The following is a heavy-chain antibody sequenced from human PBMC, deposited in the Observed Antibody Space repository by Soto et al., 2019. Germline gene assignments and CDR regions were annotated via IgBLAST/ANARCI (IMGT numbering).Heavy chain of an antibody. Sequence: PSETLSLTCAVYGGSFSGYYWSWIRQPPGEGLEWIGEINHSGSPNYNPSLKSRVTISVDTSKNQFSLNLSPVTAADTAVHYCARGRWDLRFDIWGQGTPVTVSS. V-gene: IGHV4-34*01. CDR3: ARGRWDLRFDI. CDR2: INHSGSP. CDR1: GGSFSGYY. J-gene: IGHJ4*02. D-gene: IGHD1-26*01.